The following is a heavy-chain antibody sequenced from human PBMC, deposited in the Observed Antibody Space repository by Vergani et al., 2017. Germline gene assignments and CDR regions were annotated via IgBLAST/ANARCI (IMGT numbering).Heavy chain of an antibody. CDR2: ISSSSSYI. Sequence: EVQLVESGGGLVKPGGSLRLSCAASGFTFSSYSMNWVRQAPGKGLEWVSSISSSSSYIYYADSVKGRFTISRDNAKNSLYLQMNSLRAEDTAVYYCARSPDYYGSGPFAYFYYWGQGTLVTVSA. D-gene: IGHD3-10*01. V-gene: IGHV3-21*01. CDR3: ARSPDYYGSGPFAYFYY. CDR1: GFTFSSYS. J-gene: IGHJ4*02.